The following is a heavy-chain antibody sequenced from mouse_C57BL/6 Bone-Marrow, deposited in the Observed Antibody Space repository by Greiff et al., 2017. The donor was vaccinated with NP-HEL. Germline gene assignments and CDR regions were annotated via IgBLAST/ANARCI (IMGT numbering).Heavy chain of an antibody. D-gene: IGHD2-4*01. Sequence: VQLQQPGAELVKPGASVKMSCKASGYTFTSYWITWVKQRPGQGLEWIGDIYPGSGSTNYNEKFKSKATLTVDTSSSTAYMQLSSLTSEDSAVYYCARSSVYYDYVYAMDYWGQGTSVTVSS. CDR3: ARSSVYYDYVYAMDY. CDR2: IYPGSGST. CDR1: GYTFTSYW. V-gene: IGHV1-55*01. J-gene: IGHJ4*01.